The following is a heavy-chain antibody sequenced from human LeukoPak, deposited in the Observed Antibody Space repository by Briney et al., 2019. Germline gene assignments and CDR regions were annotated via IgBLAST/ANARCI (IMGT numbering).Heavy chain of an antibody. CDR2: IRYDGSNK. CDR1: GFTFSSYG. D-gene: IGHD5-18*01. CDR3: AKGNGYLLVV. Sequence: GGSLRLSCAASGFTFSSYGMHWVRQAPGKGLEWVAFIRYDGSNKYYADSVKGRFTISRGNSKNTLYLQMNSLRAEDTAVYYCAKGNGYLLVVWGQGTLVTVSS. V-gene: IGHV3-30*02. J-gene: IGHJ4*02.